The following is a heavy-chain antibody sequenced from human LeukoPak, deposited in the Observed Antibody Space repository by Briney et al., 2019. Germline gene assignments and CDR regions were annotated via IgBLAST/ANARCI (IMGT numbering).Heavy chain of an antibody. V-gene: IGHV1-18*01. Sequence: ASVKVSCKASGYTFTSYGISWVRQAPGHGLEWMGWISAYNGNTNYAQKLQGRVTMTTDTSTSTAYMELRSLRSDDTAVYYCARDTPHLLMVYAIVIDYWGQGTLVTVSS. CDR1: GYTFTSYG. D-gene: IGHD2-8*01. CDR3: ARDTPHLLMVYAIVIDY. CDR2: ISAYNGNT. J-gene: IGHJ4*02.